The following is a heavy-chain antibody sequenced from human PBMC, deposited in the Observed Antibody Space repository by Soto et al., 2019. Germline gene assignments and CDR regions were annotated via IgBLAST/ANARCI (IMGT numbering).Heavy chain of an antibody. CDR3: THRLVGSGQGY. CDR2: IHWNDDN. D-gene: IGHD2-15*01. J-gene: IGHJ4*02. Sequence: QITLEETGPTLVKPTQTLTLTCTFSGFSLTTGRVGVGWIRQPPGKALEWLAVIHWNDDNHYSPSLKSRLTITKDTSKNQVVLTLTNMVPVDTATYYCTHRLVGSGQGYWGQGTLVTVSS. V-gene: IGHV2-5*01. CDR1: GFSLTTGRVG.